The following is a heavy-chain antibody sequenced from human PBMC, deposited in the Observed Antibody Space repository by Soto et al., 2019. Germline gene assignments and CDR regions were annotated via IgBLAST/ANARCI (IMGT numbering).Heavy chain of an antibody. J-gene: IGHJ4*02. CDR2: ISSGSIYM. Sequence: PGGSLRLSCAASGFTFSSCSMNWVRQAPGKGLEWVSSISSGSIYMYYADSVKGRFTISRDNAKNSLYLQMNSLRAEDTAVYYCARGDSGSFPLLYWGQGTLVTVSS. CDR1: GFTFSSCS. D-gene: IGHD1-26*01. V-gene: IGHV3-21*01. CDR3: ARGDSGSFPLLY.